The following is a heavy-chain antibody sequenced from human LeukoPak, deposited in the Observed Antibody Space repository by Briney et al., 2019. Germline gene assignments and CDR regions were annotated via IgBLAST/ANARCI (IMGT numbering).Heavy chain of an antibody. CDR2: ISGSGGST. CDR3: AKDITSIAVAAPGSGY. J-gene: IGHJ4*02. D-gene: IGHD6-19*01. Sequence: PGGSLRLSCAASGFTFSSYAMSWVRQAPGKGLEWVSAISGSGGSTYYADSVKGRFTISRDNSKNTLYLQMNSLRAEDTAVYYCAKDITSIAVAAPGSGYWGQGTLVTVSS. CDR1: GFTFSSYA. V-gene: IGHV3-23*01.